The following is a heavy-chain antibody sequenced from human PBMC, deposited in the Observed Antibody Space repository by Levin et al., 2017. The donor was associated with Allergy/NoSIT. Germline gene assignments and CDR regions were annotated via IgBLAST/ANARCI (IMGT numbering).Heavy chain of an antibody. J-gene: IGHJ4*02. CDR1: GGSISSYY. V-gene: IGHV4-59*01. CDR2: IYYSGST. Sequence: SCTVSGGSISSYYWSWIRQPPGKGLEWIGYIYYSGSTNYNPSLKSRVTISVDTSKNQFSLKLSSVTAADTAVYYCARGGGFLEWLTFDYWGQGTLVTVSS. CDR3: ARGGGFLEWLTFDY. D-gene: IGHD3-3*01.